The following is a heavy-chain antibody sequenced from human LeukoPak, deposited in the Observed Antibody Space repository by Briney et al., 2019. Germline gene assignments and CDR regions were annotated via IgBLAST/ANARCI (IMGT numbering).Heavy chain of an antibody. J-gene: IGHJ4*02. CDR3: AKYSLGYGGGYIDY. CDR1: GFSFGGFA. CDR2: ISGSGGST. Sequence: GGSLRLPCEASGFSFGGFAMSWVRQAPGKGLEWVSTISGSGGSTFDADSVRGRFTTSRDNSKNTVYLQGNNLSAEDTAIYYCAKYSLGYGGGYIDYWGQGILVTVSS. V-gene: IGHV3-23*01. D-gene: IGHD2-21*01.